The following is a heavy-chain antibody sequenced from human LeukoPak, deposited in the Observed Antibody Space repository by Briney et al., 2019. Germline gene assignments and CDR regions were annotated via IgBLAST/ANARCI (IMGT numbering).Heavy chain of an antibody. V-gene: IGHV3-23*01. D-gene: IGHD3-9*01. CDR1: GFIFSNYA. Sequence: GASLRLSCAASGFIFSNYAMSWLRQALGKGLEWVSAIGGRDSGTYYADSVRGRFTVSRDDPKNTLYLQMNTLRAEDTDVYYCAKWGDYDILTGYYDSDYGGQGTLVTVSS. CDR3: AKWGDYDILTGYYDSDY. J-gene: IGHJ4*02. CDR2: IGGRDSGT.